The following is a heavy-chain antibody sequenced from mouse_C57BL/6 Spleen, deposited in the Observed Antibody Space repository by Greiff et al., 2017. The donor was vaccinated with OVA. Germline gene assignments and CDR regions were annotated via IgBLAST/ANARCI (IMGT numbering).Heavy chain of an antibody. V-gene: IGHV1-80*01. D-gene: IGHD1-1*01. Sequence: VKVVESGAELVKPGASVKISCKASGYAFSSYWMNWVKQRPGKGLEWIGQIYPGDGDTNYNGKFKGKATLTADKSSSTAYMQLSSLTSEDSAVYFCARLGLYYYAMDYWGQGTSVTVSS. J-gene: IGHJ4*01. CDR3: ARLGLYYYAMDY. CDR2: IYPGDGDT. CDR1: GYAFSSYW.